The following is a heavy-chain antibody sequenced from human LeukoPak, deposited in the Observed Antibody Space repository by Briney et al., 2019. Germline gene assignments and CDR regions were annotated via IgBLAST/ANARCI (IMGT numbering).Heavy chain of an antibody. CDR3: ARGSGTMVMFDF. D-gene: IGHD3-10*01. CDR2: INSNGSPT. J-gene: IGHJ4*02. Sequence: GGSLRLSCAASGFTFNSYCMHWVRQAPGKGLVWVSRINSNGSPTTYADSVKGRFTISRDNARNTLYLQMNSLRAEDTAVYYCARGSGTMVMFDFWGQGTLVTVSS. CDR1: GFTFNSYC. V-gene: IGHV3-74*01.